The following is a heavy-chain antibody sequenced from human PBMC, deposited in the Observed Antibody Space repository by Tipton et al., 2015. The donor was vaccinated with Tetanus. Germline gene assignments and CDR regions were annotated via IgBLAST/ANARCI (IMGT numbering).Heavy chain of an antibody. V-gene: IGHV4-4*07. Sequence: TLSLTCTVSRGPISSYYWSWIRQPAGKGLEWIGHISNGNTDYAPSLKSRLNLSADTSKNQISLNLRSVTAADAGIYFCARGITDGYNRRFDYWGQGTLVAVSS. J-gene: IGHJ4*02. CDR2: ISNGNT. D-gene: IGHD5-24*01. CDR3: ARGITDGYNRRFDY. CDR1: RGPISSYY.